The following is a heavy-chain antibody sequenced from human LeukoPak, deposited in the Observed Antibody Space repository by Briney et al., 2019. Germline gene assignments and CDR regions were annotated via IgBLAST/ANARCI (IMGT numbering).Heavy chain of an antibody. CDR3: AKQGAARQDYYMDV. Sequence: SVKVSCKASGGSFSSYAISWVRQAPGQGLEWMGRIIPIFGTANYAQRFQDRVTITADIVSSTAYMELTSLASGDRAVYFCAKQGAARQDYYMDVWGNGTTVTVSS. V-gene: IGHV1-69*06. D-gene: IGHD5-18*01. J-gene: IGHJ6*03. CDR2: IIPIFGTA. CDR1: GGSFSSYA.